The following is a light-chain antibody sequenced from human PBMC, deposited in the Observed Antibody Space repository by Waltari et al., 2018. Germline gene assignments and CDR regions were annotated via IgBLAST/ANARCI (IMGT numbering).Light chain of an antibody. J-gene: IGKJ2*01. CDR2: WVF. CDR1: QSLVPIDGYTY. V-gene: IGKV2-30*02. Sequence: EVVMTQSPLSLSVTLGQAASISCKSSQSLVPIDGYTYLNGFQQRPGQSPRRLIYWVFNRDSGVPDRLSGSGSGTDFTLRISRVEAEDVGVYYCMQGTRWPYTFGQGTQLDIK. CDR3: MQGTRWPYT.